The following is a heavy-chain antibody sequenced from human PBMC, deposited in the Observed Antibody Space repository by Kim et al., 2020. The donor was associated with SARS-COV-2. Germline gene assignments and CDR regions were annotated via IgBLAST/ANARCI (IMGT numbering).Heavy chain of an antibody. V-gene: IGHV3-23*01. J-gene: IGHJ4*02. D-gene: IGHD3-10*01. CDR2: ISGSGGST. CDR3: AKEYYYASGSSFPY. Sequence: GGSLRLSCAASGFTFSTNAMSWVRQAPGKGLDWVSGISGSGGSTYYADSVKGRFTISRDNSKNTLYLQMNSLRVEDTAMYYCAKEYYYASGSSFPYWGQGTLVTVSS. CDR1: GFTFSTNA.